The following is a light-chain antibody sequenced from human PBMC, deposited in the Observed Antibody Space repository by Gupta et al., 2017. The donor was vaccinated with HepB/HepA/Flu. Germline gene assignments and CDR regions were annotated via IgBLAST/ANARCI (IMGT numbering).Light chain of an antibody. CDR1: QAIRNE. Sequence: AIQMTQFPSSLSAYLGDRVTITCRASQAIRNELGWYQQRPGKAPKLLIYAASTLQSGVPSRFTGSGSGTDFTLTISSLQPEDFATYYCLQDYSYPRTFGQGTKLEI. V-gene: IGKV1-6*02. J-gene: IGKJ2*01. CDR2: AAS. CDR3: LQDYSYPRT.